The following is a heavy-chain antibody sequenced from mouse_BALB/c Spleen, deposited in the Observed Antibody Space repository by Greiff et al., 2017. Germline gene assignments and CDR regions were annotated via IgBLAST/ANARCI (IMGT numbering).Heavy chain of an antibody. CDR1: GFSLTGYG. CDR3: ARGSRRSTMITGFAY. CDR2: IWGDGST. D-gene: IGHD2-4*01. Sequence: VMLVESGPGLVAPSQSLSITCTVSGFSLTGYGVNWVRQPPGKGLEWLGMIWGDGSTDYNSALKSRLSISKDTSKSQVFLKMNSLQTDDTARYYCARGSRRSTMITGFAYWGQGTLVTVSA. V-gene: IGHV2-6-7*01. J-gene: IGHJ3*01.